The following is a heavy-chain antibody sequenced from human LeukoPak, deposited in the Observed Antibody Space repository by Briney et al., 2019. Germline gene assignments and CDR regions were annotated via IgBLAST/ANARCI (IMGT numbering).Heavy chain of an antibody. V-gene: IGHV3-23*01. J-gene: IGHJ6*03. CDR1: GFTLSSYA. D-gene: IGHD6-13*01. CDR3: ASGIAGPNYYYYYMDV. Sequence: GGSLRLSCAASGFTLSSYAMSWVRQGPGKGLEWVSAISVSGNTYHADSVKGRFTISRDNAKNSLYLQMNSLRAEDTAVYYCASGIAGPNYYYYYMDVWGKGTTVTVSS. CDR2: ISVSGNT.